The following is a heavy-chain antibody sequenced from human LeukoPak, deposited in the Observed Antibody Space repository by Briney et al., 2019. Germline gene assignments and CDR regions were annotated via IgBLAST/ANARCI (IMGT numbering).Heavy chain of an antibody. Sequence: GGSLRLSCAASGFTFSSYGMHWVRQAPGKGLEWVAFIRYDGSNKYYADSVKGRFTISRDNSKNTLYLQMNSLRSDDTAVYYCARVKGDVRVFDYWGQGTLVTVSS. J-gene: IGHJ4*02. CDR2: IRYDGSNK. V-gene: IGHV3-30*02. D-gene: IGHD3-10*02. CDR1: GFTFSSYG. CDR3: ARVKGDVRVFDY.